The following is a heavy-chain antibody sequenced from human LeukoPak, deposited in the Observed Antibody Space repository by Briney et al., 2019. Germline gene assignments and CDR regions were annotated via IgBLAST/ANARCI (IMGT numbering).Heavy chain of an antibody. Sequence: QTGGSLRLSCAASGFTFSSYAINWVRQAPGKGLEWVSEISGSGDNTYYADSVKGRFTISRDNSRNSLYLQMNSLRAEDTAVYYCARSPGGYSGPFAYWGQGTLVTVSS. CDR3: ARSPGGYSGPFAY. V-gene: IGHV3-23*01. CDR1: GFTFSSYA. J-gene: IGHJ4*02. CDR2: ISGSGDNT. D-gene: IGHD5-12*01.